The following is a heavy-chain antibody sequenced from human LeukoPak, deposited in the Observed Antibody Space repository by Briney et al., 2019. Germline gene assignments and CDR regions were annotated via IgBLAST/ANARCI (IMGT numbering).Heavy chain of an antibody. J-gene: IGHJ6*02. V-gene: IGHV1-46*01. CDR3: ARALDV. Sequence: ASVKVSCKASGYTSSSYYIHWVRQDPGQGLQWMGIINPSGGSTIYAQKFQGRVTVTRDTSTSTVYMELSSLRSEDTAVYYCARALDVWGQGTTVTVSS. CDR1: GYTSSSYY. CDR2: INPSGGST.